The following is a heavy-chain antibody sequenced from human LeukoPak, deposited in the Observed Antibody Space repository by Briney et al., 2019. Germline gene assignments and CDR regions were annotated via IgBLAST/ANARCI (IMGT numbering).Heavy chain of an antibody. CDR2: INHSGST. CDR3: ARDMYRCSSTSCPGREYFQH. CDR1: GGSFSGYY. Sequence: PSETLSLTCAVYGGSFSGYYWSWIRQPPGKGLEWIGEINHSGSTNYNPSLKSRVTISVDTYKNQFSLKLSSVTAADTAVYYCARDMYRCSSTSCPGREYFQHWGQGTLVTVSS. D-gene: IGHD2-2*01. J-gene: IGHJ1*01. V-gene: IGHV4-34*01.